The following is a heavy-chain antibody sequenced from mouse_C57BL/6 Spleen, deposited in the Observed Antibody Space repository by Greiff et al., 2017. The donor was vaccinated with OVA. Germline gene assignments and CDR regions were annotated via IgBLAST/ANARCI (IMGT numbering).Heavy chain of an antibody. CDR2: IFPGSGST. CDR1: GYTFTSYW. V-gene: IGHV1-56*01. J-gene: IGHJ3*01. CDR3: ARGGIPFAY. Sequence: QVQLQQSGPELVRPGASVKISCKAPGYTFTSYWMQWVRQRPGQGLEWIGEIFPGSGSTYYNEKFKGKATLTADTTSSTAYMQLSSLTSEDSAVYFCARGGIPFAYWGKGTLVTVSA.